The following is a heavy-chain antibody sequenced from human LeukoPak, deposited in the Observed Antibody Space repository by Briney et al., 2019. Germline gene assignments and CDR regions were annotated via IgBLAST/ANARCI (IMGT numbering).Heavy chain of an antibody. Sequence: GESLKISCQGSGYTFSSYWIAWVRQMPGKGLEWMGIINPGNSETKYSPSFRGQVTISADKSSNTASLQWNSLKASDTAMYYCARRFTSGWAGDHWGQGTLVTVSS. D-gene: IGHD6-19*01. CDR1: GYTFSSYW. J-gene: IGHJ5*02. CDR2: INPGNSET. CDR3: ARRFTSGWAGDH. V-gene: IGHV5-51*01.